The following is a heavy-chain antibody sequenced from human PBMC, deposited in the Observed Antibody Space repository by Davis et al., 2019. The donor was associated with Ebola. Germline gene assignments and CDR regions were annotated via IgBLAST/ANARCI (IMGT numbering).Heavy chain of an antibody. V-gene: IGHV3-21*05. D-gene: IGHD2-8*02. J-gene: IGHJ3*02. CDR2: ISSSSSYI. CDR1: GFTFSSYS. Sequence: GGSLRLSCAASGFTFSSYSMNWVRQAPGKGLEWVSYISSSSSYIYYADSVKGRFTISRDNAKNSLYLQMSSLRPEDTAVYYCVKTRSNWWNDALEIWGRGTMVIVSS. CDR3: VKTRSNWWNDALEI.